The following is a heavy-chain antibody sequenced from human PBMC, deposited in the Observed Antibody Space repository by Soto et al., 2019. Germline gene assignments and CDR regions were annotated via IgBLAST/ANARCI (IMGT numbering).Heavy chain of an antibody. CDR2: IYWDDDK. J-gene: IGHJ5*02. Sequence: QITLKESGPTLVRPTQTLTLTCTFSGFSLSTTGVGVGWIRQPPGKALEWLALIYWDDDKRYSPSLKSRLPITKDTSKNEVILTMTNMDPVDTATYYWAQRLRAYGLGRERANYFDPWGPGTLVTVSS. CDR3: AQRLRAYGLGRERANYFDP. CDR1: GFSLSTTGVG. V-gene: IGHV2-5*02. D-gene: IGHD3-10*01.